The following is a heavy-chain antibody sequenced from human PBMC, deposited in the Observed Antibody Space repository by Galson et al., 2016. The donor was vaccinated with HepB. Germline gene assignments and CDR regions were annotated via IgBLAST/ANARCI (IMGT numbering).Heavy chain of an antibody. CDR2: ISGNGART. D-gene: IGHD2/OR15-2a*01. J-gene: IGHJ4*02. CDR3: AKGYCNSIACYSGMVNNLEY. V-gene: IGHV3-23*01. CDR1: GFVFSSYI. Sequence: SLRLSCAASGFVFSSYIMNWVRQAPGKGLEWVSAISGNGARTFYSESVKGRFTVSRDNAKNTVTLQMNDLRAEDTGIYYCAKGYCNSIACYSGMVNNLEYWGRGTRVTVSS.